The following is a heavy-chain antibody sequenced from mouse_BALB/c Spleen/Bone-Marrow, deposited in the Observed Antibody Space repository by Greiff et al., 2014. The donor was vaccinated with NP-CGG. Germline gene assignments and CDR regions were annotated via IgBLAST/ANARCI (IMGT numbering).Heavy chain of an antibody. CDR3: ARRQLGPAWFAY. D-gene: IGHD3-2*01. J-gene: IGHJ3*01. CDR1: GYTFTEYT. Sequence: LVESGTSVQISCKTSGYTFTEYTIHWVKQSHGKSLEWIGGINPNNGVTAYNQKFRGKATLTVDKSSSTAYMELRSLTSEDSAVYYCARRQLGPAWFAYWGQGTLVTVSA. V-gene: IGHV1-18*01. CDR2: INPNNGVT.